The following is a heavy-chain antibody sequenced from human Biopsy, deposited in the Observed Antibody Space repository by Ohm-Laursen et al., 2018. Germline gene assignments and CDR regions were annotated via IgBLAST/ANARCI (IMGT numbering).Heavy chain of an antibody. CDR2: IFYRGST. Sequence: SETLSLTYSVSGGSISNNNYYWGWIRQPPGKGLEWIGSIFYRGSTHYKPSLKSRVNISVDTSKSQFSLKLNSVTAADTAVYYCARDYDTSGYYYVSWGQGTLVTVSS. V-gene: IGHV4-39*01. D-gene: IGHD3-22*01. CDR1: GGSISNNNYY. J-gene: IGHJ5*02. CDR3: ARDYDTSGYYYVS.